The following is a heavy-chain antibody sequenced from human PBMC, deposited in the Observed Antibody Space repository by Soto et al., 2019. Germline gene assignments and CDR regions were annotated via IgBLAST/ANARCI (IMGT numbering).Heavy chain of an antibody. CDR2: IISSSSYI. D-gene: IGHD6-13*01. V-gene: IGHV3-21*01. J-gene: IGHJ4*02. Sequence: GGALRLSCAASGLTFSSYSMKWVRRAPGKGLEWVSSIISSSSYIYYADSVKGRFTISRDNAKTSRYLQMHSLRAEDTAVYYCASHLAVYSSRWYEPYWGQATLVTVSS. CDR1: GLTFSSYS. CDR3: ASHLAVYSSRWYEPY.